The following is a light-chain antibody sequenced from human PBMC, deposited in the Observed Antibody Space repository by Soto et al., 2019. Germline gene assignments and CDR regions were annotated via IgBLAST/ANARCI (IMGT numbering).Light chain of an antibody. V-gene: IGLV2-14*01. CDR3: SSYTSSSTVV. J-gene: IGLJ2*01. CDR1: SSDVGGYNS. Sequence: QSALTQPASVSGSPGQSITISCTGTSSDVGGYNSVSWYQQHPGKAPKLMIYEVSSRPSGLSNRFSGSKSGNTASLTISGLQAEDEAYYYCSSYTSSSTVVFGGGTKLTVL. CDR2: EVS.